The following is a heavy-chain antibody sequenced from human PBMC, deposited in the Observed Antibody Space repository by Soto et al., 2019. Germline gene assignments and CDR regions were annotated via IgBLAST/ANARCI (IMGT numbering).Heavy chain of an antibody. V-gene: IGHV4-4*07. CDR3: VRDGSKTLRDCFDP. Sequence: QVQVQESGPGLVKPSETLSLTCSVSGGSMSKFYWSWIRKTAGKGLEWMGRVYATGTSDYNPSRRSRIAMSVDISKKTFSLRLRSVTAADTGVYSCVRDGSKTLRDCFDPWGQGILVTVSS. CDR2: VYATGTS. D-gene: IGHD4-17*01. J-gene: IGHJ5*02. CDR1: GGSMSKFY.